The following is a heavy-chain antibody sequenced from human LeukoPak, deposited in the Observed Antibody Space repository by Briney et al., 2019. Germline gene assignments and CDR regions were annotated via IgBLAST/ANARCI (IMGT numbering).Heavy chain of an antibody. D-gene: IGHD3-10*01. J-gene: IGHJ3*02. Sequence: GESLKISCKGSGYSFTDYWIGWVRQMPGEGLQWMGIIYPDDSDIRYSPSFQGQVTISADKSLITAYLQWSSLKASDTAMYYCARHGRGSRSPNAFDIWGQGTMVSVSS. CDR1: GYSFTDYW. CDR2: IYPDDSDI. CDR3: ARHGRGSRSPNAFDI. V-gene: IGHV5-51*01.